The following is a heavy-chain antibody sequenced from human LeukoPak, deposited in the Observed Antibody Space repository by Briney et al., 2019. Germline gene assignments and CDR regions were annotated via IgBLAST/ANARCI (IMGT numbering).Heavy chain of an antibody. D-gene: IGHD6-6*01. Sequence: PSETLSLTCTVSGGSISGGSYYWSWIRQPAGKGLAWIGRIYTSGSTNYNPSLKSRVTISVDTSKNQFSLKLSSVTAADTAVYYCASGCTYSSSSYYYYMDVWGKGTTVTVSS. J-gene: IGHJ6*03. V-gene: IGHV4-61*02. CDR3: ASGCTYSSSSYYYYMDV. CDR2: IYTSGST. CDR1: GGSISGGSYY.